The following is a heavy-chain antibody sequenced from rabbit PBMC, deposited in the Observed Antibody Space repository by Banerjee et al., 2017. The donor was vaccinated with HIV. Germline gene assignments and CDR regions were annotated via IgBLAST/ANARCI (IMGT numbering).Heavy chain of an antibody. V-gene: IGHV1S43*01. CDR1: GIDFSSYYY. CDR2: IYNGDGST. J-gene: IGHJ4*01. Sequence: QEQLVESGGGLVKPGGTLTLTCKASGIDFSSYYYMCWVRQAPGKGLELIACIYNGDGSTYYASWVNGRFTISRSTSLNTVDLQMTSLTAADTATYFCARVAGYAGYGYATPFNLWGPGTLVTVS. CDR3: ARVAGYAGYGYATPFNL. D-gene: IGHD6-1*01.